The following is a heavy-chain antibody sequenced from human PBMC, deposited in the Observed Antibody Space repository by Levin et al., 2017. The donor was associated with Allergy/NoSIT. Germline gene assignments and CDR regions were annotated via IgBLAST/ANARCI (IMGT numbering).Heavy chain of an antibody. CDR2: ISYDGSNK. V-gene: IGHV3-30*18. CDR3: AKAGGDTDAFDI. J-gene: IGHJ3*02. CDR1: GFTFSSYG. D-gene: IGHD3-16*01. Sequence: GGSLRLSCAASGFTFSSYGMHWVRQAPGKGLEWVAVISYDGSNKYYADSVKGRFTISRDNSKNTLYLQMNSLRAEDTAVYYCAKAGGDTDAFDIWGQGTMVTVSS.